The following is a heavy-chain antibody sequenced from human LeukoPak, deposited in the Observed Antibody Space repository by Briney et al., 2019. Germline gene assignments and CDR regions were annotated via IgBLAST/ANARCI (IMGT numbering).Heavy chain of an antibody. V-gene: IGHV3-23*01. Sequence: GGSLRLSCAASGFTFSSYAMSWVRQAPGKGLEWVSAISGSGGSTYYAGSVKGRFTISRDNSKNTLYLQMNSLRAEDTAVYYCAKDDRIQTRRYSYNYWGQGTLVTVSS. CDR2: ISGSGGST. CDR1: GFTFSSYA. CDR3: AKDDRIQTRRYSYNY. D-gene: IGHD5-18*01. J-gene: IGHJ4*02.